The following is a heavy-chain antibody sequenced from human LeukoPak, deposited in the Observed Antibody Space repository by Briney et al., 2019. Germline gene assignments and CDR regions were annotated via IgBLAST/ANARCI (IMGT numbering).Heavy chain of an antibody. CDR1: GFSFSTHW. D-gene: IGHD5-24*01. J-gene: IGHJ3*02. CDR2: IKQDGSDK. CDR3: AGDEGWTFDI. Sequence: GGSLRLSCAASGFSFSTHWMSWFRQAPGKGLEWVALIKQDGSDKHYVDSVKGRFTTSRDNAKNSLYLQMNSLRADDTAVYYCAGDEGWTFDIWGQGTKVTVSS. V-gene: IGHV3-7*01.